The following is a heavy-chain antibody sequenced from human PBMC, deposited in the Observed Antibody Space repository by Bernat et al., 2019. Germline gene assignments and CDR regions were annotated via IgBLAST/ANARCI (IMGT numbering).Heavy chain of an antibody. Sequence: EVQLVETGGGLIQPGGSLRLSCAASGFTVSNNYMSWVRQAPGKGLEWVSVVYPSGITYYADSVKGRFTLSRDKSKNSLSLQMNNLRTEDTAVYYCARATSSYLPSDYWGQGTLVTVSS. CDR1: GFTVSNNY. CDR2: VYPSGIT. V-gene: IGHV3-53*02. D-gene: IGHD6-6*01. J-gene: IGHJ4*02. CDR3: ARATSSYLPSDY.